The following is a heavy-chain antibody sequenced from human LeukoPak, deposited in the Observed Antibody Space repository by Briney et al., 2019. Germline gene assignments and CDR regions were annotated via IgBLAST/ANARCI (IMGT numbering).Heavy chain of an antibody. CDR2: IYRSGTT. CDR1: GDPISSDW. CDR3: ASLPSLSDFWSGELIDY. J-gene: IGHJ4*02. V-gene: IGHV4-4*02. Sequence: PSETLSLTCTVSGDPISSDWWSWVRQSPGKGLERIGEIYRSGTTNYHPSLKSRVTISADKSKNQFSLKLSSVTAADTAVYYCASLPSLSDFWSGELIDYWGQGTLVTVSS. D-gene: IGHD3-3*01.